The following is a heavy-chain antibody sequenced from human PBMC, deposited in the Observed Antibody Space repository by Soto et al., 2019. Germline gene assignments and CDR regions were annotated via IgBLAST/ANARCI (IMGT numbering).Heavy chain of an antibody. V-gene: IGHV1-18*01. CDR2: ISAYNGNT. CDR1: GYTFTSYG. J-gene: IGHJ6*02. D-gene: IGHD3-10*01. CDR3: ARDDYYGSGSYYYYYYGMDV. Sequence: QVQLVQSGAEVKKPGASVKVSCKASGYTFTSYGISWVRQAPGQGLEWMGWISAYNGNTNYAQKLRGRVTMTTDTSKSTAYMELRSLRSDDTAVYYCARDDYYGSGSYYYYYYGMDVWGQGTTVTVSS.